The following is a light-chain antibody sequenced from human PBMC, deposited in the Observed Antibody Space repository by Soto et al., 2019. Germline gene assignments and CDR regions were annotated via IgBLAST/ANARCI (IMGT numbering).Light chain of an antibody. V-gene: IGLV2-14*01. CDR3: SSYTRISTPWV. Sequence: QSALTQPASVSGSHGQSITISCTGTSSDVGGYNYVSWYQQHPGKAPKLMIYEVSNRPSGVSTRFSGSKSGNTASLTISGLQAEDEADYYCSSYTRISTPWVFGGGTKLTVL. CDR1: SSDVGGYNY. J-gene: IGLJ3*02. CDR2: EVS.